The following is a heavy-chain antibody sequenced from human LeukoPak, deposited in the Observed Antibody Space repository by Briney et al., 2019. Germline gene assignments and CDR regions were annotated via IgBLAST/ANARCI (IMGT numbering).Heavy chain of an antibody. CDR3: ARDAPPYYDFWSGSPLFDY. V-gene: IGHV3-7*01. Sequence: PGGSLRLSCAASGFTFSSYWMSWVRQAPGKGLEWVANIKQDGSEKYYVDSVKGRFTISRDNAKNSLCLQMNSLRAEDTAMYYCARDAPPYYDFWSGSPLFDYWGQGTLVTVSS. CDR2: IKQDGSEK. D-gene: IGHD3-3*01. CDR1: GFTFSSYW. J-gene: IGHJ4*02.